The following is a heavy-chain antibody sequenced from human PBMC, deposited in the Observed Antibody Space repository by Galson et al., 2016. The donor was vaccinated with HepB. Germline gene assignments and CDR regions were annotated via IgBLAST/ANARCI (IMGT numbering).Heavy chain of an antibody. CDR2: MSGSGSST. V-gene: IGHV3-23*01. CDR3: VRVRATLTHDAFDI. Sequence: SLRLSCAASGFSFSDYAMTWVRQAPGKGLEWVSLMSGSGSSTDYADSVKGRFTFSRDNSKNTLDLPMSSLRAEDTAVYSCVRVRATLTHDAFDIWGQGTMVTVSS. J-gene: IGHJ3*02. CDR1: GFSFSDYA. D-gene: IGHD3-10*01.